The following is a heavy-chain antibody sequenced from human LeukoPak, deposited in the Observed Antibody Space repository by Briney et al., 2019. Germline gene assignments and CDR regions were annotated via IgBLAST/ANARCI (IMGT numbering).Heavy chain of an antibody. CDR3: ARGVTYCSGGSCYGNWFDP. CDR2: IKSDGSST. CDR1: GFTFNSYL. D-gene: IGHD2-15*01. J-gene: IGHJ5*02. V-gene: IGHV3-74*01. Sequence: GGSLRLSCAASGFTFNSYLMHWVRQAPGKGLVWVSRIKSDGSSTTYADSVKGRFTISRDNAKNTLYLQVNSLRAEDTAVYYCARGVTYCSGGSCYGNWFDPWGQGTLVTVSS.